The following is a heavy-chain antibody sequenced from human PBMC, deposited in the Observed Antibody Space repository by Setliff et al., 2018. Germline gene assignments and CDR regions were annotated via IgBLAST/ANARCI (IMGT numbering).Heavy chain of an antibody. J-gene: IGHJ1*01. V-gene: IGHV4-61*02. CDR2: VYTNGGS. CDR3: ARVDFTMLQGVLGQ. Sequence: PSETLSLTCTVSGGSISSGSYYWSWIRHPAGKGLEWIGRVYTNGGSDYNPFLKSRVSISLDTSKKQFSLKLSSVTAADMAVYYCARVDFTMLQGVLGQWGQGTLVTVSS. CDR1: GGSISSGSYY. D-gene: IGHD3-10*01.